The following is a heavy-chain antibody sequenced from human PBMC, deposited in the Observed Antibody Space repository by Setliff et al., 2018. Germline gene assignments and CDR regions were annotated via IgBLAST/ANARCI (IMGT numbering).Heavy chain of an antibody. CDR3: ARSSYSGSSWNV. CDR2: IYHSGST. CDR1: GGSISSSNW. Sequence: SETLSLTCAVSGGSISSSNWWNWVRQPPGKGLEWIGEIYHSGSTKYNPSLKSRVTISGDKSKNQFSLKLSSVTAADTAVYYCARSSYSGSSWNVWGQGTTVTVSS. V-gene: IGHV4-4*02. D-gene: IGHD1-26*01. J-gene: IGHJ6*02.